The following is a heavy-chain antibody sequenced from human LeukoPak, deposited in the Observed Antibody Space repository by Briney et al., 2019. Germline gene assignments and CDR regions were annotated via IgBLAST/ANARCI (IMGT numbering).Heavy chain of an antibody. CDR3: ARDLGSSWRDY. J-gene: IGHJ4*02. V-gene: IGHV4-4*02. Sequence: SETLSLTCAVSGGSISSSNWWSWVRQPPGKGLEWIGEIYHSGSTYYNPSLKSRVTISVDTSKNQFSLKLSSVTAADTAVYYCARDLGSSWRDYWGQGTLVTVSS. D-gene: IGHD6-13*01. CDR2: IYHSGST. CDR1: GGSISSSNW.